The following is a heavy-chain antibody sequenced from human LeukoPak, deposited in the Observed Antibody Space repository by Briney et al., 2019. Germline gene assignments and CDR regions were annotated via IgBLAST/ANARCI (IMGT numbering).Heavy chain of an antibody. CDR2: IRSTTDT. V-gene: IGHV3-73*01. J-gene: IGHJ6*02. CDR3: ARLRHSNTDHYYYYGMDV. D-gene: IGHD2/OR15-2a*01. CDR1: GFTFSGSA. Sequence: PGGSLRLSCEASGFTFSGSAMHWVRQASGKGLEWVGRIRSTTDTAYAASVKGRFTISRDDSKNTAYLQMNSLKTEDTAVYYCARLRHSNTDHYYYYGMDVWGQGTTVTVSS.